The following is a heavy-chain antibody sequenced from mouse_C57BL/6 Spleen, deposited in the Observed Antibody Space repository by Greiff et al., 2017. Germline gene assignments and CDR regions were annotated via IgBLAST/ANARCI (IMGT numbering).Heavy chain of an antibody. CDR1: GYTFTSYW. CDR2: IYPGSGST. CDR3: ARRDYYGSHGYFDV. D-gene: IGHD1-1*01. J-gene: IGHJ1*03. Sequence: QVQLQQPGAELVKPGASVKMSCKASGYTFTSYWITWVKQRPGQGLEWIGDIYPGSGSTNYNEKFKSKATLTVDTSSSTAYMQLSSLTSEDSAVYYCARRDYYGSHGYFDVWGTGTTVTVSS. V-gene: IGHV1-55*01.